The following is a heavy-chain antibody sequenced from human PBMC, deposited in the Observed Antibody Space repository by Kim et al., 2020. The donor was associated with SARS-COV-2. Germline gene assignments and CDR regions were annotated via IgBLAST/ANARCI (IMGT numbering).Heavy chain of an antibody. D-gene: IGHD1-26*01. CDR1: GFTFSSCA. CDR2: ISYDGSNK. V-gene: IGHV3-30-3*01. CDR3: AREPWSRLRELTYSYYGMDV. J-gene: IGHJ6*02. Sequence: GGSLRLSCAASGFTFSSCAMHWVRQAPGKGLEWVAVISYDGSNKNYADSVKGRFTISRDNSKNTLYLQMNSLRAEDTALYYCAREPWSRLRELTYSYYGMDVWGQGTTVTVSS.